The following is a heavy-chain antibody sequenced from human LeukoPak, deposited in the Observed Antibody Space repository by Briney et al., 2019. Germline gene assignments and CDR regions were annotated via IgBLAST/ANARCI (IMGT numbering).Heavy chain of an antibody. CDR1: GFTFRAYA. Sequence: PGGSLRLSCAASGFTFRAYAMSWVRQAPGKGLEWVANIKQDGSEKYYVDSVKGRFSISRDNAKNSLYLQMNSLRAEDTAVYYCAREHRGVVVVAATLDYWGQGTLVTVSS. J-gene: IGHJ4*02. CDR2: IKQDGSEK. D-gene: IGHD2-15*01. V-gene: IGHV3-7*04. CDR3: AREHRGVVVVAATLDY.